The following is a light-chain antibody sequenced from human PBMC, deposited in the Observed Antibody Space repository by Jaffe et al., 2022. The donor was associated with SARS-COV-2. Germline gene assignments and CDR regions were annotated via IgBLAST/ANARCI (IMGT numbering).Light chain of an antibody. V-gene: IGKV3-20*01. J-gene: IGKJ2*01. CDR3: QQYDNAPFT. Sequence: ETVLTQSPGTLSLSPGERATLSCRASQSVSNKFFAWFHQKPGQAPSLLIYATSTRATGIPDRFSGSGSGTDFTLTISRLEPEDFAVYYCQQYDNAPFTFGQGTKLEIK. CDR2: ATS. CDR1: QSVSNKF.